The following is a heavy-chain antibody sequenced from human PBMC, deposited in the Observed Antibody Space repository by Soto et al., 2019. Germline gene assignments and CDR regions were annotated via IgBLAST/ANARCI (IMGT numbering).Heavy chain of an antibody. D-gene: IGHD6-6*01. CDR2: ISAYNGNT. CDR3: ASRSGQLPYYFDY. Sequence: GASVKVSCKASGYTFTNYGLSWVRQAPGEGLEWMGWISAYNGNTNYAQKFQGRVTMTTDASTRTAYMELRSLRSDDTAVYYCASRSGQLPYYFDYWGQGTLVTVSS. V-gene: IGHV1-18*01. CDR1: GYTFTNYG. J-gene: IGHJ4*02.